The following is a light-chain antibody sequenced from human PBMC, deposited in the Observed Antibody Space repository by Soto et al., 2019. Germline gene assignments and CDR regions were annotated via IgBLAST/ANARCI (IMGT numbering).Light chain of an antibody. Sequence: QSVLTQPPSASGSPGQTVSISCTGTSSDVGGYNYVSWYQQHPGKAPKLVIYEVSHRPSGISDRFSGSKSGNTASLTISGLQVEDEADYYCSSYTSSSTPYVFGTGTKVTVL. CDR3: SSYTSSSTPYV. CDR2: EVS. CDR1: SSDVGGYNY. J-gene: IGLJ1*01. V-gene: IGLV2-14*01.